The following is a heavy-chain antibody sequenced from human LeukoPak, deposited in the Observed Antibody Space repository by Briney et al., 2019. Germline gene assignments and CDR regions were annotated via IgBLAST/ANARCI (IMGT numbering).Heavy chain of an antibody. CDR2: MSYAGSTM. CDR1: GFSFSSYA. CDR3: ARDLGYSSYPPRLAV. V-gene: IGHV3-30*04. D-gene: IGHD3-22*01. Sequence: GRSLRLSCAASGFSFSSYALHWVRQAPGKGLEWVALMSYAGSTMYYAESVRGRFTISGDNSKETLCLQMNSLMPEDTAVYYCARDLGYSSYPPRLAVWGKGTTVIVSS. J-gene: IGHJ6*04.